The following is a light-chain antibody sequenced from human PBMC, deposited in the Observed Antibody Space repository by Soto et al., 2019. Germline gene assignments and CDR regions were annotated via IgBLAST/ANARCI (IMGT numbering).Light chain of an antibody. CDR3: SSYTTSSTYV. Sequence: QSVLTQPPSVSGSPGQSVTISCTGTSSDVGSYNRVSWYQQPPGTAPKLMIFEVSNRPSGVPDRFSGSKSGNTASLTISGREAEDEADYYCSSYTTSSTYVFGSGTKVTVL. J-gene: IGLJ1*01. V-gene: IGLV2-18*02. CDR2: EVS. CDR1: SSDVGSYNR.